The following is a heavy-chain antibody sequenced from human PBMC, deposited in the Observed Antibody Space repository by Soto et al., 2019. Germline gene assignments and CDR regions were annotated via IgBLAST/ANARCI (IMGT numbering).Heavy chain of an antibody. CDR1: GDSVSSNSAA. V-gene: IGHV6-1*01. J-gene: IGHJ5*02. Sequence: SETLSLTCAISGDSVSSNSAAWNWIRQSPSRGLEWLGRTYYRSKWYNDYAVSVKSRITINPDTSKNQFPLQLNSVTPEDTAVYYCAREGDYYDSSGYYPNWFDPWGQGTLVTVS. D-gene: IGHD3-22*01. CDR2: TYYRSKWYN. CDR3: AREGDYYDSSGYYPNWFDP.